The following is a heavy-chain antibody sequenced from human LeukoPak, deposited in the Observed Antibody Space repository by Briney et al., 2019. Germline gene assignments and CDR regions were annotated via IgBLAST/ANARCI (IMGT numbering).Heavy chain of an antibody. D-gene: IGHD2-2*01. CDR3: ASRGGYCSSTSCYQDY. CDR2: ISGSGGST. J-gene: IGHJ4*02. V-gene: IGHV3-23*01. CDR1: GFTFSSHT. Sequence: GGSLRLSCAASGFTFSSHTMSWVRQAPGKGLEWVSAISGSGGSTYYADSVKGRFTISRDNSKDTLYLQMNSLRAEDTAVYYCASRGGYCSSTSCYQDYWGQGILVTVSS.